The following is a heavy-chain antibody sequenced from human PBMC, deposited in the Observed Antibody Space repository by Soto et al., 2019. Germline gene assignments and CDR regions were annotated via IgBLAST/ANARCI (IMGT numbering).Heavy chain of an antibody. CDR2: IYSDGSGT. CDR3: ATLNSFGSDY. CDR1: GFTFSNYW. D-gene: IGHD5-18*01. J-gene: IGHJ4*02. Sequence: PEGSLRLSCEASGFTFSNYWMHWVRQAPGKGLVWVSRIYSDGSGTMYADSVKGRFTISRDNAKSTLYLQMNSLRAEDTAVYYCATLNSFGSDYWGRGTLVTVSS. V-gene: IGHV3-74*03.